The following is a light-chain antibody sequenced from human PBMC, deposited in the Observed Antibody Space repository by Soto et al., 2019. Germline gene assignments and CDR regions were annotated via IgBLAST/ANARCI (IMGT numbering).Light chain of an antibody. CDR1: SSDIGGYRY. Sequence: QSALTQPASVSGSPGQSVTISCTGTSSDIGGYRYVSWYQQRPGKAPKLMIHDVTNRPSGVSDRFSGSKSGNTASLTISGLQAEDAADYYCTSYTSDSSVIFGGGTQLTVL. J-gene: IGLJ2*01. CDR2: DVT. V-gene: IGLV2-14*03. CDR3: TSYTSDSSVI.